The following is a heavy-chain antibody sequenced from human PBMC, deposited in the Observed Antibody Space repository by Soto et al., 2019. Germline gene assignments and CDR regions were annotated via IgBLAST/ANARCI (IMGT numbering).Heavy chain of an antibody. CDR1: GGSFSGYY. D-gene: IGHD6-13*01. Sequence: SETLSLTCAVYGGSFSGYYWSWIRQPPGKGLEWIGEINHSGSTNYNPSLKSRVTISVDTSKNQFSLKLSSVTAADTAVYYCARGLTIAAAGTPFDYWGQGTLVTVSS. V-gene: IGHV4-34*01. J-gene: IGHJ4*02. CDR3: ARGLTIAAAGTPFDY. CDR2: INHSGST.